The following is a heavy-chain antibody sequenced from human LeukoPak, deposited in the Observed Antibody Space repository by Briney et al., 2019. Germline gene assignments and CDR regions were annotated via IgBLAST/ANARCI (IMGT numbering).Heavy chain of an antibody. V-gene: IGHV1-69*05. CDR2: IIPIFGSA. Sequence: ASMKVSCKASGGTFSSYPISWVRQAPGQGLEWMGGIIPIFGSANYAQKLQGRVTMTTDTSTSTAYMELRSLRSDDTAVYYCARVSHSGSYYEVFFDYWGQGTLVTVSS. CDR3: ARVSHSGSYYEVFFDY. J-gene: IGHJ4*02. D-gene: IGHD1-26*01. CDR1: GGTFSSYP.